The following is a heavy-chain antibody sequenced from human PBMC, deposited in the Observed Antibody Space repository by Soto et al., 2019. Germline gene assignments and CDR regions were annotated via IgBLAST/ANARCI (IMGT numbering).Heavy chain of an antibody. V-gene: IGHV3-30*18. J-gene: IGHJ1*01. CDR2: ISYDGSNK. Sequence: QVQLVESGGGVVQPGRSLRLSCAASGFTFSSYGMHWVRQAPGKGLEWVAVISYDGSNKYYADSVKGRFTISRDNSKNTVYLQMNSLRAEDTAVYYCAKPYCSGGSCYFLGAYFQHWGQGTLVTVSS. D-gene: IGHD2-15*01. CDR3: AKPYCSGGSCYFLGAYFQH. CDR1: GFTFSSYG.